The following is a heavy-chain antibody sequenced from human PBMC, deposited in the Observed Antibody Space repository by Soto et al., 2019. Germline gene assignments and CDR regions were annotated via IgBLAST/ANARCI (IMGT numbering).Heavy chain of an antibody. CDR1: GGSISSGGYY. D-gene: IGHD5-12*01. V-gene: IGHV4-31*03. J-gene: IGHJ6*02. Sequence: PSETLSLTCTVSGGSISSGGYYWSWIRQHPGKGLEWIGYIYYSGSTYYNPSLKSRVTISVDTSKNQFSLKLSSVTAADTAVYYCARDVYSGYGYYYYVLDVWGQGTTVTVSS. CDR2: IYYSGST. CDR3: ARDVYSGYGYYYYVLDV.